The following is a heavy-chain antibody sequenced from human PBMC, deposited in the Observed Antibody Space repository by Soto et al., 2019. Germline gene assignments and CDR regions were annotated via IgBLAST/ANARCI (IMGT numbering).Heavy chain of an antibody. CDR2: IHAYNGDT. CDR3: ARADYGDDVY. Sequence: QVQLVQSGAEVKKPGASVKVSCKASGYTFSSYRINWVRQAPGQGPEWMGWIHAYNGDTKYAQKFQDRLIMTTNTSTSTAYMELRRLTSDDTAVYYCARADYGDDVYWGQGTLVTVSS. V-gene: IGHV1-18*01. J-gene: IGHJ4*02. CDR1: GYTFSSYR. D-gene: IGHD4-17*01.